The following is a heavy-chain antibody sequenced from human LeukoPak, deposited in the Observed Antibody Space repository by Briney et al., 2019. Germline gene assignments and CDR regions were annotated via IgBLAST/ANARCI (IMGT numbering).Heavy chain of an antibody. J-gene: IGHJ4*02. CDR1: GYSFTNYW. CDR3: ARRDTGFEFFDS. V-gene: IGHV5-51*01. Sequence: GEALKISCKGSGYSFTNYWIGWVRQMAGQGLEWIGIIYPGDSDTRYSPSFQGQVTISADKSINTAYLQWSSLKASDTAIYYCARRDTGFEFFDSWGQGTLVTVSS. D-gene: IGHD5-12*01. CDR2: IYPGDSDT.